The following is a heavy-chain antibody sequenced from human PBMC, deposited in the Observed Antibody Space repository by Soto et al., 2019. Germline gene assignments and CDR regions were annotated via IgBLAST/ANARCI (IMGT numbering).Heavy chain of an antibody. D-gene: IGHD1-1*01. CDR3: EVTTGY. CDR2: MSPDSVNT. J-gene: IGHJ4*02. Sequence: QVQVVQSRAEVKKPGASVRVSCKTSGYTFTDYDINWVRQAAGQGLEYMGWMSPDSVNTGYSQHFQGSVTMTSNTSTSTAYMDLSSLTSEDTAVYYCEVTTGYWGQGTMVTVSS. V-gene: IGHV1-8*02. CDR1: GYTFTDYD.